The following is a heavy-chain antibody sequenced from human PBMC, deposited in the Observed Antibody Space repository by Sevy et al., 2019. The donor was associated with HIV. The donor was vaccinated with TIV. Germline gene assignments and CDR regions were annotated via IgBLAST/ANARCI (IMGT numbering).Heavy chain of an antibody. CDR3: ARGAHPYYYDSSGYYAEYFQH. D-gene: IGHD3-22*01. CDR1: GYTFTSYG. CDR2: ISAYNGNT. J-gene: IGHJ1*01. V-gene: IGHV1-18*01. Sequence: ASVKVSCKASGYTFTSYGISWVRQAPGQGLEWMGWISAYNGNTNYAQKLQGRVTMTTDTSTSTAYMELRSLRSDVTAVYYCARGAHPYYYDSSGYYAEYFQHWGQGTLVTVSS.